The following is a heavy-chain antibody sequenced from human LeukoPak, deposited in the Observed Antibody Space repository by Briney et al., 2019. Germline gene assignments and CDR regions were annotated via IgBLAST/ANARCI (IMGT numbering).Heavy chain of an antibody. J-gene: IGHJ5*02. CDR1: GGSISSYF. Sequence: PSETLSLTCTVSGGSISSYFWSWIRQPPGKGLEWIGYIYYSGKTYYNPSLKSRVTISVDTSKNQFSLKLTSVTAADTAVYYCARALYGDYERYDNWFDPWGQGTLVTVSS. CDR2: IYYSGKT. CDR3: ARALYGDYERYDNWFDP. D-gene: IGHD4-17*01. V-gene: IGHV4-59*01.